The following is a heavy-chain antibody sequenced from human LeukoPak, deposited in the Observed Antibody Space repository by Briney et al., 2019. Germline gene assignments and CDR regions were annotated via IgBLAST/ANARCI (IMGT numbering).Heavy chain of an antibody. D-gene: IGHD5-24*01. Sequence: SETLSLTCTVSGGSISSGSYYWSWIRQPAGKGLEWIGGIYTSGSTNYNPSLKSRVTISVDTSKNQFSLKLSSVTAADTAVYYCARDREVSPYYIDYWGQGTLVTVSS. CDR1: GGSISSGSYY. J-gene: IGHJ4*02. CDR3: ARDREVSPYYIDY. CDR2: IYTSGST. V-gene: IGHV4-61*02.